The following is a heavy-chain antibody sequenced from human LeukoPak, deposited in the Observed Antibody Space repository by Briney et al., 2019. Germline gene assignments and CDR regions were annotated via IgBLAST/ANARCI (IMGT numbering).Heavy chain of an antibody. CDR2: IIPIFGTA. CDR1: GGTFSSYA. D-gene: IGHD5-18*01. J-gene: IGHJ4*02. Sequence: SVKVSCKASGGTFSSYAISWVRQAPGQGLEWMGGIIPIFGTANYAQKFQGRVTITADESTSTAYMELSSPRSEDTAVYYCASRGYSYGYSFDYWGQGTLVTVSS. CDR3: ASRGYSYGYSFDY. V-gene: IGHV1-69*13.